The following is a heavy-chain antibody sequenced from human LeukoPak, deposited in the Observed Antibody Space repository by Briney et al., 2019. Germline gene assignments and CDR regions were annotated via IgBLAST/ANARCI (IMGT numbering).Heavy chain of an antibody. J-gene: IGHJ5*02. CDR3: AKDSPPYCSSTSCYPWFDP. CDR2: IKQDGSEK. CDR1: GFTFSSYW. D-gene: IGHD2-2*01. Sequence: GGSLRLSCAASGFTFSSYWMSWVRQAPGKGLEWVANIKQDGSEKYYVDSVKGRFTISRDNSKNTLYLKMNSLRAEDTAVYYCAKDSPPYCSSTSCYPWFDPWGQGTLVTVSS. V-gene: IGHV3-7*01.